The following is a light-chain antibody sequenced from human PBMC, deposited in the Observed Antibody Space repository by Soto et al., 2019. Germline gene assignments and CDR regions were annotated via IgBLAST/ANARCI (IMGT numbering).Light chain of an antibody. CDR1: ESISRDY. CDR3: QQYGGVPYT. V-gene: IGKV3-20*01. Sequence: EIVLTQSPGTLSLSPGQRATLSCRASESISRDYLAWYQQRLGQAPRLLIYGASSGATGIPDRFGGSGSVTDFTLTISRLEPEDFAIYYCQQYGGVPYTFGQGTKLEIK. CDR2: GAS. J-gene: IGKJ2*01.